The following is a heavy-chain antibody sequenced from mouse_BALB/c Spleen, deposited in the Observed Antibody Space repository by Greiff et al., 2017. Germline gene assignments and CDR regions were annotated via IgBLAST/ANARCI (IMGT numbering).Heavy chain of an antibody. J-gene: IGHJ2*01. Sequence: EVQGVESGPDLVKPSQSLSLTCTVTGYSITSGYSWHWLRQFPGNKLEWMGYIHYSGSTNYNPSLKSRISITGDTSKNQFFLHLNSVTTEDTATYCGAPYDYDGGLLHWGQGTTLTVSS. CDR1: GYSITSGYS. CDR3: APYDYDGGLLH. D-gene: IGHD2-4*01. CDR2: IHYSGST. V-gene: IGHV3-1*02.